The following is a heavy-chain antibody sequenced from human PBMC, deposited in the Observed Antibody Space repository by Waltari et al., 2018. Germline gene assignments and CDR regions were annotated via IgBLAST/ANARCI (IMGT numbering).Heavy chain of an antibody. J-gene: IGHJ4*02. Sequence: EVQLVESGGGLVKPGGSLRLSCAASGFTFSSYSMNWVRQAPGKGVEWVSSISSSSSYIYYADSVKGRFTISRDNAKNSLYLQMNSLRAEDTAVYYCARDSLIGVDRPSWGQGTLVTVSS. CDR2: ISSSSSYI. D-gene: IGHD2-8*01. V-gene: IGHV3-21*01. CDR1: GFTFSSYS. CDR3: ARDSLIGVDRPS.